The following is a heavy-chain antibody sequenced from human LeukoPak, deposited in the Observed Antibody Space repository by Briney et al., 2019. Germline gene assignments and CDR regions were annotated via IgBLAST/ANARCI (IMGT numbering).Heavy chain of an antibody. V-gene: IGHV5-51*01. CDR2: IYPGDSDT. CDR3: ARRDYVPIFDY. Sequence: GESLKISCKGSGXGFTSYWSGWVRQLPGKGLEWMGIIYPGDSDTRYSPSFQGQVTISADKTISTAYLQWTSLKASDTAIYYCARRDYVPIFDYWGQGTLVTVSS. CDR1: GXGFTSYW. J-gene: IGHJ4*02. D-gene: IGHD4-17*01.